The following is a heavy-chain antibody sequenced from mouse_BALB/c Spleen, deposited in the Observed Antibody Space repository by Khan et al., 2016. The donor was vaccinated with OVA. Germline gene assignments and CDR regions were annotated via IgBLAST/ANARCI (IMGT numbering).Heavy chain of an antibody. CDR2: INTYIGEP. V-gene: IGHV9-3-1*01. Sequence: QIQLVQSGPEVKKPGETVKISCKASGYTFTNFGMNWVRQAPGKGLKWMGWINTYIGEPTYADDFKGRFVFSLETSASTAYLQINNLKNEDTSTYFCGRVGYNRTMNTWGQGTSVTVSS. CDR1: GYTFTNFG. D-gene: IGHD1-3*01. CDR3: GRVGYNRTMNT. J-gene: IGHJ4*01.